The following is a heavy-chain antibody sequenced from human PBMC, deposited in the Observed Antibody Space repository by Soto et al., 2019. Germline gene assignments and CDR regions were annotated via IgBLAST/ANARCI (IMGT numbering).Heavy chain of an antibody. Sequence: TLSLTCTVSGGSISSYYWSWIRQPPGKGLEWIGSIYYSGSTYYNPSLKSRVTISVDTSKNQFSLKLSSVTAADTAVYYCASPPGYSSGWDFDYWGQGTLVTVSS. J-gene: IGHJ4*02. CDR1: GGSISSYY. CDR2: IYYSGST. CDR3: ASPPGYSSGWDFDY. V-gene: IGHV4-59*05. D-gene: IGHD6-19*01.